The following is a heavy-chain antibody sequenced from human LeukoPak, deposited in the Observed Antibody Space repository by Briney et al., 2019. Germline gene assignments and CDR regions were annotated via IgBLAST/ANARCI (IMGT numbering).Heavy chain of an antibody. D-gene: IGHD1-26*01. J-gene: IGHJ6*03. V-gene: IGHV3-30*02. Sequence: GGSLRLSCAASGFTFSSYGMHWVRQAPGKGLEWVAFIRYDGSNKYYADSVKGRFTISRDNSKNTLYLQMNSLRAEDTAVYYCAKDSSGSYYPLLDYYYYYMDVWGKGTTVTVSS. CDR1: GFTFSSYG. CDR3: AKDSSGSYYPLLDYYYYYMDV. CDR2: IRYDGSNK.